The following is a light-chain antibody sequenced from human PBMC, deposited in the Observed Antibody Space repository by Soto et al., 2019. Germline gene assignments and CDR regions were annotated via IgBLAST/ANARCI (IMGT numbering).Light chain of an antibody. CDR1: NSNIGSDI. CDR3: ATWDGGLTGPFV. CDR2: TTN. V-gene: IGLV1-44*01. Sequence: QSVLTQPPSASGTPGQRATISCCGSNSNIGSDIVNCYQLLPGAAPEVLINTTNQRPSGVPERFSGSKSGTSASLAISGLQSEDEANSSCATWDGGLTGPFVFGTGPKATV. J-gene: IGLJ1*01.